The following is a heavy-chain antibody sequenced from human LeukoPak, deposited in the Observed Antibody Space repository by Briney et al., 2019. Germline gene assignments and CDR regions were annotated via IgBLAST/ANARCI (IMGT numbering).Heavy chain of an antibody. Sequence: GGSLRLSCAASGFTFSSYAMHWVRQAPGKGLEWVAVIWYDGSNKYYADSVKGRFTISRDNSKNTLYLQMNSLRAEDTAVYYCAREAAAAGGRGFDIWGQGTMVTVSS. V-gene: IGHV3-33*08. D-gene: IGHD6-13*01. CDR1: GFTFSSYA. CDR3: AREAAAAGGRGFDI. J-gene: IGHJ3*02. CDR2: IWYDGSNK.